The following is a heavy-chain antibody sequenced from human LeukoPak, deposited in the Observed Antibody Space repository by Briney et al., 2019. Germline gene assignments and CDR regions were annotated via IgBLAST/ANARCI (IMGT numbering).Heavy chain of an antibody. CDR3: ARDSYGDYDFDY. V-gene: IGHV3-53*01. J-gene: IGHJ4*02. Sequence: GGSLRLSCAASGFTVSSNYMSWVRQAPGKGLEWVSVICSGGSTYYADSVKGRFTISRDNAKNSLYLQMNSLRAEDTAVYYCARDSYGDYDFDYWGQGTLVTVSS. CDR1: GFTVSSNY. D-gene: IGHD4-17*01. CDR2: ICSGGST.